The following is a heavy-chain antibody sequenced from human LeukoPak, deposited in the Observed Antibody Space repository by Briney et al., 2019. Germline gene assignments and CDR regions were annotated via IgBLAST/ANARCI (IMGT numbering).Heavy chain of an antibody. CDR3: ASDQVGSGGNWFDP. CDR2: IWYDGSNK. D-gene: IGHD1-26*01. CDR1: GFTFNNYG. V-gene: IGHV3-33*01. J-gene: IGHJ5*02. Sequence: PGGSLRLSCAAPGFTFNNYGMHWVRQAPGKGLEWVATIWYDGSNKYYGDSVKGRFTISRDNSKNTLYMQMNSLRAEDTAVYYCASDQVGSGGNWFDPWGQGILVTVSS.